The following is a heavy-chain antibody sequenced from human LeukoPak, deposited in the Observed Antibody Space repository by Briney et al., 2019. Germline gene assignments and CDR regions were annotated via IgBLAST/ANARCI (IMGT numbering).Heavy chain of an antibody. Sequence: GGSLRLSCAASGFTFGDYAMHWVRQAPGKGLEWVSGISWNSGSIGYADSVKGRFTISRDNAKNSLYLQMNSLRAEDTAVYYCARGVGATTPYFDYWGQGTLVTVSS. CDR3: ARGVGATTPYFDY. CDR1: GFTFGDYA. V-gene: IGHV3-9*01. J-gene: IGHJ4*02. D-gene: IGHD1-26*01. CDR2: ISWNSGSI.